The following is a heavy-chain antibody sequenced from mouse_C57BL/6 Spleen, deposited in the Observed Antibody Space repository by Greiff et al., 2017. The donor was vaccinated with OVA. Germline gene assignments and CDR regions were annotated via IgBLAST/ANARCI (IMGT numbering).Heavy chain of an antibody. CDR2: IRNKANGYTT. CDR1: GFTFTDYY. V-gene: IGHV7-3*01. CDR3: ARYTPTNFDY. J-gene: IGHJ2*01. Sequence: EVNVVESGGGLVQPGGSLSLSCAASGFTFTDYYMSWVRQPPGKALEWLGFIRNKANGYTTEYSASVKGRFTISRDNSQSILYLQMNALRAEDSATYYCARYTPTNFDYWGQGTTLTVSS.